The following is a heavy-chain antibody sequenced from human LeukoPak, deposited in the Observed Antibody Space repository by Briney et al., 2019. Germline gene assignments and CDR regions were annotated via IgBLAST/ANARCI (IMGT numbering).Heavy chain of an antibody. Sequence: GGSLRLSCAASGFTFRSYAMSWVRQAPGRGLEWVSSISSSSSFIYYADSVKGRFTISRDNAKNSLYLQMNSLRPEDTAVYYCARGRGSSSFFDYWGQAILVTVSS. D-gene: IGHD6-6*01. CDR2: ISSSSSFI. V-gene: IGHV3-21*01. CDR1: GFTFRSYA. J-gene: IGHJ4*02. CDR3: ARGRGSSSFFDY.